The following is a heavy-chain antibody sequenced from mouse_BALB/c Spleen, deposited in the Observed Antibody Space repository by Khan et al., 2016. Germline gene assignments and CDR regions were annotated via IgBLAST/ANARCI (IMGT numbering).Heavy chain of an antibody. CDR1: DYAFSSYW. D-gene: IGHD2-3*01. CDR2: IYPGDDDT. V-gene: IGHV1-80*01. CDR3: ARSNDGFPYYFDY. J-gene: IGHJ2*01. Sequence: QVQLQQSGAELVRPGSSVKISCKASDYAFSSYWMNWVKQRPGQGLEWIGQIYPGDDDTDYNGKFKGKATLTAAKSSSTAYMHLTSLTSEDSAVYFCARSNDGFPYYFDYWGQGTTLTVSS.